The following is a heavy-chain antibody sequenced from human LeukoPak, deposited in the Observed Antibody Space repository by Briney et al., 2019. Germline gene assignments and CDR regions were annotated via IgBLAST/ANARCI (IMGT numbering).Heavy chain of an antibody. CDR2: INEDGSEK. J-gene: IGHJ4*02. CDR3: ARGSDWTFVY. CDR1: GFTFSNSW. Sequence: GGSLRLSCAASGFTFSNSWMNWVRQAPGKGLEWVANINEDGSEKYYVDSVKGRFTISRDNAKNSLCLQVNSLRAEDTAVYYCARGSDWTFVYWGQGTLVTVSS. D-gene: IGHD1-1*01. V-gene: IGHV3-7*05.